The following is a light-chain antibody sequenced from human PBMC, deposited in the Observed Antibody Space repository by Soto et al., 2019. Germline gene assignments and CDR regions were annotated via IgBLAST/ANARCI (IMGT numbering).Light chain of an antibody. CDR1: QHVNIW. CDR2: KTS. V-gene: IGKV1-5*03. Sequence: DIQVTQSPSTLSAYVGDRVIITCRASQHVNIWLAWYQQRPREAPKLLIYKTSSLESGVPSRFSGSGSGTEFTLTISSLEPDDFGTYFCLQYNSHPYTFGQGTKLEIK. J-gene: IGKJ2*01. CDR3: LQYNSHPYT.